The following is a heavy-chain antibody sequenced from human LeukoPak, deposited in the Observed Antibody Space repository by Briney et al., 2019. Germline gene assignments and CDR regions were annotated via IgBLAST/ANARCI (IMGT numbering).Heavy chain of an antibody. Sequence: QPGGSLRLSCAASGFTFSSYGMHWVRQAPGKGLEWVAVIWYDGSNKYYADSVKGRFTISRDNSKNTLYLQMNSLRAEDTAVYYCAKDARITMIVVARRFAFDIWGQGTMVTVSS. CDR1: GFTFSSYG. D-gene: IGHD3-22*01. J-gene: IGHJ3*02. CDR2: IWYDGSNK. CDR3: AKDARITMIVVARRFAFDI. V-gene: IGHV3-33*06.